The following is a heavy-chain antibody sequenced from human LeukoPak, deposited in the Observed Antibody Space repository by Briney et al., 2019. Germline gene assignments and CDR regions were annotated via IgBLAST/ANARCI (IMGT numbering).Heavy chain of an antibody. CDR2: ISTSSSYI. CDR1: GFTFSSYS. V-gene: IGHV3-21*01. J-gene: IGHJ4*02. Sequence: RGSLRLSCAASGFTFSSYSMNWVRQAPGKGLEWVSSISTSSSYIYYADSVKGRFTIYRDNAKNSVYLHMDSLRAEDTAVYYCARAANLGWGIVVVTAIYDYWGQGTLVTVSS. D-gene: IGHD2-21*02. CDR3: ARAANLGWGIVVVTAIYDY.